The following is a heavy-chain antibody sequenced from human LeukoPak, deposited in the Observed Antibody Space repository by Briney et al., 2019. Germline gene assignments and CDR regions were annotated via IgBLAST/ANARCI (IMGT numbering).Heavy chain of an antibody. D-gene: IGHD5-12*01. V-gene: IGHV3-7*01. CDR3: ARDGGVSGYDLLDH. Sequence: GGSLRLSCAASGFTFSSYWMTWVRQAPGKGLEWVAYINQAGSQKLYVGSVTGRPTITRDNAKNPLYLQMNSLRAEDTAVYYCARDGGVSGYDLLDHWGQGTLGTVSS. J-gene: IGHJ4*02. CDR2: INQAGSQK. CDR1: GFTFSSYW.